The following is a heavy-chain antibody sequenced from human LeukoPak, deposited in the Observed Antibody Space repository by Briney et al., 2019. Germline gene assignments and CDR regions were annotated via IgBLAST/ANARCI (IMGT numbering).Heavy chain of an antibody. D-gene: IGHD3-22*01. CDR1: GFTFSSYS. CDR2: ISSSSSYI. Sequence: PGGSLRLSCAASGFTFSSYSMNWVRQAPGKGLEWVSSISSSSSYIYYADSVKGRFTISRDNAKNSLYLQMNSLRAEDTAVYYCARGNRVVVITWSSLPLTRAGFDPWGQGTLVTVSS. CDR3: ARGNRVVVITWSSLPLTRAGFDP. V-gene: IGHV3-21*01. J-gene: IGHJ5*02.